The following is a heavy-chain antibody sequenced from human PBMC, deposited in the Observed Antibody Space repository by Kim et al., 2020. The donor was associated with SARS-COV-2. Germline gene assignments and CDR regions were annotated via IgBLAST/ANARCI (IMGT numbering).Heavy chain of an antibody. V-gene: IGHV3-9*01. CDR1: GFTFDDYA. Sequence: GGSLRLSCAASGFTFDDYAMHWVRQAPGKGLEWVSGISWNSGSIGYADSVKGRFTISRDNAKNSLYLQMNSLRAEDTALYYCAKEVGRVYWGQGTLVTVSS. CDR3: AKEVGRVY. D-gene: IGHD1-26*01. J-gene: IGHJ4*02. CDR2: ISWNSGSI.